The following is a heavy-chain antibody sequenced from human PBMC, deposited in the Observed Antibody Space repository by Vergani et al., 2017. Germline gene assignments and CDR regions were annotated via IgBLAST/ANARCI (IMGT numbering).Heavy chain of an antibody. CDR1: GGSISSYY. CDR3: ARGRGWFDP. J-gene: IGHJ5*02. V-gene: IGHV4-59*01. CDR2: IYYSGST. Sequence: QVQLQQWGAGLLKPSETLSLTCTVSGGSISSYYWSWIRQPPGKGLEWIGYIYYSGSTNYNPSLKSRVTISVDTSKNQFSLKLSSVTAADTAVYYCARGRGWFDPWGQGTLVTVSS.